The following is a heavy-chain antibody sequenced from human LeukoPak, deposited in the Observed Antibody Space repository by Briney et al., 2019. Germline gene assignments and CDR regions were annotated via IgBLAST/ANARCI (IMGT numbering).Heavy chain of an antibody. CDR3: ARVYYDFWSGYSRTDY. CDR1: GFTFSDHY. V-gene: IGHV3-72*01. J-gene: IGHJ4*02. Sequence: PGGSLRLSCAASGFTFSDHYMDWVRQAPGKGLEWVGRTRNKANSYTTEYAASVKGRFTISRDDSKNSLYLQMNSLKPEDTAVYYCARVYYDFWSGYSRTDYWGQGTLVTVSS. CDR2: TRNKANSYTT. D-gene: IGHD3-3*01.